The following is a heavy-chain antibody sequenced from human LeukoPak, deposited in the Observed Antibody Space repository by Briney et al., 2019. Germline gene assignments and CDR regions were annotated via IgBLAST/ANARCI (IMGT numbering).Heavy chain of an antibody. CDR3: VRDSKLRYRTNRNYHDSSLDQNYFDY. J-gene: IGHJ4*02. V-gene: IGHV3-30*19. CDR2: ISYDGSNK. CDR1: GFIFSNYG. D-gene: IGHD3-22*01. Sequence: PGGSLRLSCAASGFIFSNYGMHWVRQAPGKGLEWVAVISYDGSNKYYADSVKGRFTISRDNSKNTLYLQMNSLRAEDTAVYYCVRDSKLRYRTNRNYHDSSLDQNYFDYWGQGTLVTVSS.